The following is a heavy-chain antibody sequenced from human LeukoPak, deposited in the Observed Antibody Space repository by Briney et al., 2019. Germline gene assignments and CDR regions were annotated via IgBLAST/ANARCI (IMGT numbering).Heavy chain of an antibody. CDR1: GFTFSSSG. CDR3: AKETRGSYSDY. D-gene: IGHD1-26*01. Sequence: GGSLRLSCAASGFTFSSSGMHWVRQAPGKGLEWVAFIRYEGTSKYYADSVKGRFTISRENSKNTVYLQMNSQRAEDTAVYYCAKETRGSYSDYWGQGTLVTVSS. CDR2: IRYEGTSK. V-gene: IGHV3-30*02. J-gene: IGHJ4*02.